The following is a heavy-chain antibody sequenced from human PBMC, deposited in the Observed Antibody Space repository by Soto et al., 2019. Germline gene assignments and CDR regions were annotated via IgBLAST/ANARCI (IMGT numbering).Heavy chain of an antibody. D-gene: IGHD6-13*01. Sequence: AGGSLRLSCAASGFTFSSYAMSGVRQAPGKGLEWVSAISGSGGSTYYADSVRGRFTISRDNSKNTLYLQMNSLRAEDTAVYYCAKAGPQVGWVSIDPLYSSPHYYYGMDVWGQGTTVTVSS. CDR1: GFTFSSYA. J-gene: IGHJ6*02. CDR2: ISGSGGST. CDR3: AKAGPQVGWVSIDPLYSSPHYYYGMDV. V-gene: IGHV3-23*01.